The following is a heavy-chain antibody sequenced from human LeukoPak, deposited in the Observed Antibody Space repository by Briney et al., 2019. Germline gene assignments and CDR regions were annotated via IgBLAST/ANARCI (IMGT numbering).Heavy chain of an antibody. CDR1: GFTFSSYS. CDR3: AREPGIAAAGAD. V-gene: IGHV3-21*01. D-gene: IGHD6-13*01. CDR2: ISSSSSYI. J-gene: IGHJ4*02. Sequence: GGSLRLSCAASGFTFSSYSMNWVRQAPGKGLEWVSSISSSSSYIYYADPVKGRFTISRDNAKNSLYLQMNSLRAEDTAVYYCAREPGIAAAGADWGQGTLVTVSS.